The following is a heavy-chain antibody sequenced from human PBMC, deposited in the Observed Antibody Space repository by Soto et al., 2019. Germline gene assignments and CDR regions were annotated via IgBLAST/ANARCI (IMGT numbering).Heavy chain of an antibody. J-gene: IGHJ3*02. V-gene: IGHV3-23*01. CDR1: GFTFSSYA. CDR2: ISGSGGST. Sequence: GGSLRLSCAASGFTFSSYAMSWVRQAPGKGLEWVSAISGSGGSTYYADSVKGRFTISRDNSKNTLYLQMNSLRAEDTAVYYYAKDKYCSGGSCYPGAFDIWGQGTMVTVS. D-gene: IGHD2-15*01. CDR3: AKDKYCSGGSCYPGAFDI.